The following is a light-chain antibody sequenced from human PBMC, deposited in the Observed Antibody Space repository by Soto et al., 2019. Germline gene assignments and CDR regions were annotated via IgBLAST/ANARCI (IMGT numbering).Light chain of an antibody. CDR3: QQHNSYPRT. CDR2: AAS. CDR1: QGIRKD. V-gene: IGKV1-17*01. Sequence: DIQMTQSPSSLSASVGDRVTITCRASQGIRKDLGWYQQKAGKAPKRXIYAASSLQTGVPSRFSGSGAGTEFTLTISSLQPEDFATYYCQQHNSYPRTFGQGTKVDIK. J-gene: IGKJ1*01.